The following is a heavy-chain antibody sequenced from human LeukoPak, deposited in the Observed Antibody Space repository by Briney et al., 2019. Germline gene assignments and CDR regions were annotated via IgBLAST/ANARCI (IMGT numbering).Heavy chain of an antibody. CDR2: IKPNSGGT. D-gene: IGHD4-11*01. J-gene: IGHJ5*02. CDR1: GYTFTGYY. V-gene: IGHV1-2*02. Sequence: GGSVKDSCKASGYTFTGYYMHCVRQALGQGRERMGWIKPNSGGTNYAQKFQGRVTMTRDTSISTAYMELSRLRSDDTAVYYCARDPDYSKDNWFDPWGQGTLVTVSS. CDR3: ARDPDYSKDNWFDP.